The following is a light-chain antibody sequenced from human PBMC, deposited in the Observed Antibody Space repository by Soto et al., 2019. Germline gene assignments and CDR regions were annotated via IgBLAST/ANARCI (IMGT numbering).Light chain of an antibody. V-gene: IGKV3-20*01. CDR2: GAS. Sequence: IVLKHSSGTVCLYTGVSATLSCRASQSFNSIYLAWYQQKPGQAPRLLIYGASSRATGIPDRFSGSGSGTDFTLTISRLEPEDFAVYYCHQYDSWTFGQGTKVDIK. CDR1: QSFNSIY. CDR3: HQYDSWT. J-gene: IGKJ1*01.